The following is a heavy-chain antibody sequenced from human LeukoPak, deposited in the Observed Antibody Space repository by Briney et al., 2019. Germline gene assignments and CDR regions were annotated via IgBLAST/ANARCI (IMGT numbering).Heavy chain of an antibody. CDR2: ISSSSSYI. CDR1: GFTFSNYA. CDR3: ARAHSGWYDY. J-gene: IGHJ4*02. Sequence: GGSLRLSCAASGFTFSNYAINWVRQPPGKGLEWVSSISSSSSYIYYADSVKGRFTISRDNAKNSLYLQMNSLRAEDTAVYYCARAHSGWYDYWGQGTLVTVSS. D-gene: IGHD6-19*01. V-gene: IGHV3-21*01.